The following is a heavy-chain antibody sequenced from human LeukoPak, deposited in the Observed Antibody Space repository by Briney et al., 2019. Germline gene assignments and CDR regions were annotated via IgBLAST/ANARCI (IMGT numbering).Heavy chain of an antibody. CDR3: AKHLIYGSGSSSYFNY. CDR1: GFTFSSSA. D-gene: IGHD3-10*01. CDR2: ITGSGDST. V-gene: IGHV3-23*01. Sequence: GGSLRLSCVASGFTFSSSAMNWVRQAPGEGLEWVSTITGSGDSTYYTDSVKGRLTISSDTSKNTLYLQMNSLRAEDTAIYYCAKHLIYGSGSSSYFNYWGQGTLVTVSS. J-gene: IGHJ4*02.